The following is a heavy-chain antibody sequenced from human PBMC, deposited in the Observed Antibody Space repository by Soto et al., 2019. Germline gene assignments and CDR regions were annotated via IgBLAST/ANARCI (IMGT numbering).Heavy chain of an antibody. J-gene: IGHJ4*02. V-gene: IGHV2-5*01. CDR2: IYWNDDK. CDR1: GFSLSTTGVG. D-gene: IGHD2-15*01. CDR3: ARTHGGEFHY. Sequence: SGPTLVNPTQTLTLTCSFSGFSLSTTGVGVGWIRQPPGRTLEWLAVIYWNDDKRYSPSLKSGVTTTKDTSKNQVVLTMTNMDPVDTATYYCARTHGGEFHYWGQGTLVTVSS.